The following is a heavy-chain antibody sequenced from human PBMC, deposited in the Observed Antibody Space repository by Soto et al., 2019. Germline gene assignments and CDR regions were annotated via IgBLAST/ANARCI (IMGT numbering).Heavy chain of an antibody. V-gene: IGHV4-59*01. Sequence: SETLSLTCTASGVPIRSYFWSWIRQPPGKGLDWIGPTYYTADTKYSPSLESRATISVDTSKNQFSLKLSSLTAADTAVYYCARDRTQFDPWGQGTLVTVSS. CDR1: GVPIRSYF. CDR3: ARDRTQFDP. CDR2: TYYTADT. J-gene: IGHJ5*02.